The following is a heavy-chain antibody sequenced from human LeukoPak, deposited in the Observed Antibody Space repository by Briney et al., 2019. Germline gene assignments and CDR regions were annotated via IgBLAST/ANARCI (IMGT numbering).Heavy chain of an antibody. V-gene: IGHV1-2*02. CDR2: INPNSGGT. Sequence: ASVKVSCKASGYTFTGYYMHWVRQAPGQGLEWMGWINPNSGGTNYAQKFQGRVTMTRDTSISTAYMELSRLRSDDTAVYYCARVREIEWELLSSWGQGTLVTVSS. CDR1: GYTFTGYY. J-gene: IGHJ5*02. CDR3: ARVREIEWELLSS. D-gene: IGHD1-26*01.